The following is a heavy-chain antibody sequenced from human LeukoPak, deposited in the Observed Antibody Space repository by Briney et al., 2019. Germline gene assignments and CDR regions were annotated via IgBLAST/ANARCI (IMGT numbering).Heavy chain of an antibody. J-gene: IGHJ3*02. Sequence: SETLSLTCAVSGGSISSGGYSWSWIRQHPGKGLEWIGYIYYSGSTYYNPSLKSRVTISVDTSKNQFSLKLSSVTAADTAVYYCARALKRLPLPTNIWGQGTMVTVSS. CDR3: ARALKRLPLPTNI. V-gene: IGHV4-31*11. CDR1: GGSISSGGYS. CDR2: IYYSGST.